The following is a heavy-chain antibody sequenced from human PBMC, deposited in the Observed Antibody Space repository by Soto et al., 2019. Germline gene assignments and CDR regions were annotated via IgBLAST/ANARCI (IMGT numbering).Heavy chain of an antibody. CDR3: AREGSTAARWSAIDY. D-gene: IGHD6-6*01. CDR1: GFTFSSFG. J-gene: IGHJ4*02. CDR2: IWYDGTSK. V-gene: IGHV3-33*01. Sequence: QVQLVESGGGVVQPGRSLRLSCAASGFTFSSFGMHWVRQAPGKGLEWVAVIWYDGTSKYYADSVKGRFTMSRDNSKNTLYLQMNSLRAEDTAVYYCAREGSTAARWSAIDYWGQGTLVTVSS.